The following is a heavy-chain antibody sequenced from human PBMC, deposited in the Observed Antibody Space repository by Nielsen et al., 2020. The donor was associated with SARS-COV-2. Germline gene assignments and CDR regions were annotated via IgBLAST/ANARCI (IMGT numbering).Heavy chain of an antibody. CDR3: ASCTPGIAAYFDY. CDR2: VFHSGSSGST. V-gene: IGHV4-4*02. J-gene: IGHJ4*02. Sequence: SETLSLTCIVSGASVSSDNWWSWVRQPPGKGLEWIGEVFHSGSSGSTNYNPSLKSRVTMSVDKSRNQFSLRLRSVSAADTAVYYCASCTPGIAAYFDYWGQGTLVTVSS. D-gene: IGHD6-13*01. CDR1: GASVSSDNW.